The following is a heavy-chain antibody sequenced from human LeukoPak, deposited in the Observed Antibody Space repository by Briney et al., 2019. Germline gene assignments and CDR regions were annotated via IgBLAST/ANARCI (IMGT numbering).Heavy chain of an antibody. V-gene: IGHV3-48*03. D-gene: IGHD3-9*01. CDR3: ASARQAYDILTGYYSRDY. CDR2: ISSSGSTI. CDR1: GLTYGSYE. Sequence: GEAVRLSYAASGLTYGSYEMNWVRQAPEKGLEWVSYISSSGSTIYYADSVKGRFTISRDNAKNSLYLQMNSLRAEDTAVYYCASARQAYDILTGYYSRDYWGQGTLVTVSS. J-gene: IGHJ4*02.